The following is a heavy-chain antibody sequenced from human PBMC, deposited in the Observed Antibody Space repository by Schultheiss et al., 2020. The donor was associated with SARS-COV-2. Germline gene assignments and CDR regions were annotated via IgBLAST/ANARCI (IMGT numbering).Heavy chain of an antibody. Sequence: GGSLRLSCTASGFTFNNYAMNWVRQAPGKGLEWVSVINDSGGNTYYADSVKGRFTISRDNSKNTLYLQLNSLRADDTAVYYCANVGDDFWSGYYPFFDYWGHGTLVTVSS. CDR3: ANVGDDFWSGYYPFFDY. CDR1: GFTFNNYA. D-gene: IGHD3-3*01. CDR2: INDSGGNT. J-gene: IGHJ4*01. V-gene: IGHV3-23*01.